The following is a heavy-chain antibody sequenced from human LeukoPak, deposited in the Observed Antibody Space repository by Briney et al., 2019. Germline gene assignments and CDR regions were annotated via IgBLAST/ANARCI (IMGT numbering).Heavy chain of an antibody. D-gene: IGHD6-13*01. J-gene: IGHJ4*02. CDR2: INHSGST. Sequence: SETLSLTCAVYGGSFSGYYWSWIRQPPGKGLEWIGEINHSGSTNYNPSLKSRVTISVDTSKNQFSLKLSSVTAADTAVYYCARQARIAAAGTGDYWGQGTLVTVSS. CDR1: GGSFSGYY. CDR3: ARQARIAAAGTGDY. V-gene: IGHV4-34*01.